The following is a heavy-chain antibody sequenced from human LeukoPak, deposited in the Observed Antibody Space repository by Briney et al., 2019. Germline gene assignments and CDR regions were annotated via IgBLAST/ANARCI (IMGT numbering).Heavy chain of an antibody. Sequence: PGGSLRLSCVASGFTFSIYAMTWVRQAPGKGLEWVSGISGGSESTYYADSVKGRFTISRDNSKNTLYLQVNSLRAEDTAVYYCAKGGKWDVTPFDYWGQGTLVTVSS. V-gene: IGHV3-23*01. D-gene: IGHD1-26*01. J-gene: IGHJ4*02. CDR2: ISGGSEST. CDR1: GFTFSIYA. CDR3: AKGGKWDVTPFDY.